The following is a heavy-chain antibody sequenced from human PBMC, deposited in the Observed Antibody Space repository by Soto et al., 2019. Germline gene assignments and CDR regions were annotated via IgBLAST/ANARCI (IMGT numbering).Heavy chain of an antibody. CDR1: GLTFSSHW. V-gene: IGHV3-74*01. D-gene: IGHD2-15*01. CDR2: IKYDGSSA. J-gene: IGHJ6*02. CDR3: AVLSGSNAGYDHYGMAV. Sequence: GGSLRLSCAASGLTFSSHWMHWVRQAPGKGPVWVSRIKYDGSSADYADSVKGRFTVSRDNARNKLYLQMNSLRAEDTGVYYCAVLSGSNAGYDHYGMAVWGQGTTVTVSS.